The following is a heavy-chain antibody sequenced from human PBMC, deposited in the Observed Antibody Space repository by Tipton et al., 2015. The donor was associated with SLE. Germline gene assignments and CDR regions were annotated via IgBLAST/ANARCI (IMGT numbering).Heavy chain of an antibody. Sequence: SLRLSCAASVLIFSCNAIYWVRQAPGKRLEWVATISYDGSHEYYADSVKGRFTISRDNSKNTLYLQMNSLRVEDTAVYYCAKDPGYSYGHGLDYWGQGTLVTVSS. CDR3: AKDPGYSYGHGLDY. V-gene: IGHV3-33*06. CDR2: ISYDGSHE. D-gene: IGHD5-18*01. CDR1: VLIFSCNA. J-gene: IGHJ4*02.